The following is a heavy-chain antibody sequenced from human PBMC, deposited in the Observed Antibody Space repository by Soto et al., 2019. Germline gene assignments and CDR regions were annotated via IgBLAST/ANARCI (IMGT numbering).Heavy chain of an antibody. V-gene: IGHV1-46*03. CDR1: GYTFTSYY. D-gene: IGHD2-15*01. CDR2: INPSGGST. Sequence: ASVKVSCKASGYTFTSYYMHWVRQAPGQGFEWMGIINPSGGSTSYAQKFQGRVTMTRDTSTSTVYMELSSLRSEDTAVYYCAREGMVVVAAMVGLFDIWGQGTMVTVSS. J-gene: IGHJ3*02. CDR3: AREGMVVVAAMVGLFDI.